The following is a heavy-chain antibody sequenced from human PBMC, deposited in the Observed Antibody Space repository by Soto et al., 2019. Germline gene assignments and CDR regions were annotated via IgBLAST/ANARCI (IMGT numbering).Heavy chain of an antibody. CDR1: GYTFTSYY. CDR3: ASTSCGGDCYTNYYFDY. D-gene: IGHD2-21*02. V-gene: IGHV1-46*01. J-gene: IGHJ4*02. CDR2: INPSGGST. Sequence: ASVKVSCKASGYTFTSYYMHWVRQAPGQGLEWMGIINPSGGSTSYAQKFQGRVTMTRDTSTSTVYMELSSLRSEDTAVYYCASTSCGGDCYTNYYFDYWGQGTLVTVSS.